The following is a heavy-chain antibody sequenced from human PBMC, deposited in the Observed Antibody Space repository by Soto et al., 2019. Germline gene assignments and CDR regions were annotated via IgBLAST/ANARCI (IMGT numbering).Heavy chain of an antibody. V-gene: IGHV4-59*01. CDR3: ARQEAVPGTPFDS. J-gene: IGHJ4*02. CDR1: GGSINGYY. D-gene: IGHD6-19*01. CDR2: IYFSGST. Sequence: SEPLSLTCTVSGGSINGYYWNWIRQTPGKGLEWLGYIYFSGSTQYNPSLKTRLTISLDTSKKQFSLKLSSVTAADTAVYYCARQEAVPGTPFDSWGQGTLVTVSS.